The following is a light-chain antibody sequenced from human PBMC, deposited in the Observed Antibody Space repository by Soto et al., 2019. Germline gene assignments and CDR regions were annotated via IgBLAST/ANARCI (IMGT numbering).Light chain of an antibody. CDR3: QQSYRTPPT. CDR2: TAS. V-gene: IGKV1-39*01. CDR1: QYISNY. Sequence: DIKMTQSPSSLSSSVGDRVTITCRASQYISNYLNWYQQKSGTAPKLLIHTASTLQSAVPSRFSGRGSGPDFTLTISSVQPDDFAIYFCQQSYRTPPTFGQGTTLEIK. J-gene: IGKJ2*01.